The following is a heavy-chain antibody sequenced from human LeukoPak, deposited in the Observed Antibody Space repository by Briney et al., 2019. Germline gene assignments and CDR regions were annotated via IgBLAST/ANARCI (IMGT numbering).Heavy chain of an antibody. CDR3: ARSRSGWYYFDY. D-gene: IGHD6-19*01. J-gene: IGHJ4*02. CDR1: GGSISSNY. CDR2: IYTSGST. V-gene: IGHV4-4*07. Sequence: ASETLSLTCTVSGGSISSNYWSWIRESAGKGLEWIGRIYTSGSTNYNPSLKSRVTMSVDTSENQFSLKLSSVTAADTAVYYCARSRSGWYYFDYWGQGTLVTVSS.